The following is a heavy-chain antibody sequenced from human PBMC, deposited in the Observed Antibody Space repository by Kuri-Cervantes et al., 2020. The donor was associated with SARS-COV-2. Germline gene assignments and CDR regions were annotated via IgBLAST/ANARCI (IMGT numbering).Heavy chain of an antibody. CDR1: GFTFSSYA. CDR3: ARDRKCSSTSCKSYSAQVFDY. V-gene: IGHV3-30*04. Sequence: LSLTCAASGFTFSSYAMHWVRQAPGKGLEWVAVISYDGSNKYYADSVKGRFTISRDNSKNTLYLQMNSLRAEDTAVYYCARDRKCSSTSCKSYSAQVFDYWGQGTLVTVSS. J-gene: IGHJ4*02. D-gene: IGHD2-2*01. CDR2: ISYDGSNK.